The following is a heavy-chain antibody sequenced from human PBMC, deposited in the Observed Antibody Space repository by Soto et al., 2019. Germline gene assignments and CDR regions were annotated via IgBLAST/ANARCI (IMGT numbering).Heavy chain of an antibody. V-gene: IGHV3-48*01. CDR3: XXDXVSRVADFDH. CDR1: GFTFSTYS. J-gene: IGHJ4*02. Sequence: EVQLVASGGGLVQPGGSLRLSCAASGFTFSTYSMSWVRQAPGKGLERVXYLXXSXXXXXXXXXVKXRFTIXRXNSXXXXXXXXXXXXXXXXXXXXXXXDXVSRVADFDHWGQGTLVTVSS. D-gene: IGHD6-19*01. CDR2: LXXSXXXX.